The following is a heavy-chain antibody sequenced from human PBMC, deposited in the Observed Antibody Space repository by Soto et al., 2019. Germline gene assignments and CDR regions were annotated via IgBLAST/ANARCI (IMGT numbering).Heavy chain of an antibody. Sequence: GGSLRLSCAASGFTFRSFTMNWVRQAPGKGLEWVSTISSNSAYIYYTDALRGRFTISRDNAKNSLHLQMNSLRAEDTAVYYCARTGQTSYYYYYGMDVWGQGTTVTVSS. V-gene: IGHV3-21*01. D-gene: IGHD1-1*01. J-gene: IGHJ6*02. CDR3: ARTGQTSYYYYYGMDV. CDR1: GFTFRSFT. CDR2: ISSNSAYI.